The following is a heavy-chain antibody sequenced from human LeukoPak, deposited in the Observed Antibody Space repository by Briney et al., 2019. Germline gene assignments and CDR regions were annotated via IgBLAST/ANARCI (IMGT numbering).Heavy chain of an antibody. D-gene: IGHD1-26*01. CDR1: GFTFSSDW. CDR3: ARSPYSGSFLGGY. Sequence: GGALRLSCAASGFTFSSDWMSWVRQAPGKGLEWVANIKQDGSEKYSVDSVKGRFTISRDNAKNSLYLQMNSLRAEDTAVYSCARSPYSGSFLGGYWGQGTLVTVSS. V-gene: IGHV3-7*01. CDR2: IKQDGSEK. J-gene: IGHJ4*02.